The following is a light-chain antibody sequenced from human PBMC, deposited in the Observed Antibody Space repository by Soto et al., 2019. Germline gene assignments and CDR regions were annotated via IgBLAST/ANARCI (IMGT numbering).Light chain of an antibody. V-gene: IGKV3-15*01. CDR3: QQYNNWPFS. CDR2: DAS. CDR1: QSVKSH. Sequence: EIVMTQSPATLSVSPGERATLSCWASQSVKSHLAWYHQKPGQAPRLLIYDASTRVAGVPARFSGSGSGTEFTLTISGLQSEDFALYFCQQYNNWPFSFGQGTRLEIK. J-gene: IGKJ5*01.